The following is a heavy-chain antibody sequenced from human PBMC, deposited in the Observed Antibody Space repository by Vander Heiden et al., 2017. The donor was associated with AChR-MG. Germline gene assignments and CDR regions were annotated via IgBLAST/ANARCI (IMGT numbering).Heavy chain of an antibody. Sequence: QVQLVQSGAEVKKPGASVKVSCKASGYTLTELSMHWVRQAPGKGLEWMGGFDPEDGKTIYAQKFQGRVTMTEDTSTDTAYMELSSLRSEETAVYYCATRSLKRGGYYGSGEFDYWGQGTLVTVSS. D-gene: IGHD3-10*01. CDR1: GYTLTELS. V-gene: IGHV1-24*01. CDR3: ATRSLKRGGYYGSGEFDY. CDR2: FDPEDGKT. J-gene: IGHJ4*02.